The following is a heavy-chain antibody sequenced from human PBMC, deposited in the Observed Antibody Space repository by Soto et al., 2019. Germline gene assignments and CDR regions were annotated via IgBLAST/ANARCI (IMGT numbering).Heavy chain of an antibody. D-gene: IGHD3-16*01. Sequence: SETLSLTCTVSGGSISSYYWSWIRQPPGKGLEWIGYIYYSGSTNYNPSLKSRVTISVDTSKNQFSLKLSSVTAADTAVYYCARHHHYGHVRGGYYYYGMDVWGQGTTVT. CDR2: IYYSGST. CDR1: GGSISSYY. CDR3: ARHHHYGHVRGGYYYYGMDV. V-gene: IGHV4-59*08. J-gene: IGHJ6*02.